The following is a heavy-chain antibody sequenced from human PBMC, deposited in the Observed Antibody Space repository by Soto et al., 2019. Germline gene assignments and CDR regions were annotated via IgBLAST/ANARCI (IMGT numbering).Heavy chain of an antibody. CDR3: AGSSWPSDAFDI. J-gene: IGHJ3*02. CDR1: GYTFTSYA. Sequence: GPVKVSCKASGYTFTSYAMHWVRQAPGQRLEWMGWINAGNGNTKYSQKFQGRVTITRDTSASTAYMELSSLRSEDTAVYYCAGSSWPSDAFDIWGQGTMVTVSS. V-gene: IGHV1-3*01. CDR2: INAGNGNT. D-gene: IGHD6-13*01.